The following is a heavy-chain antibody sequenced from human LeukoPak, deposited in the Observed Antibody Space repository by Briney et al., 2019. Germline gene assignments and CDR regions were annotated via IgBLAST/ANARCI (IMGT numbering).Heavy chain of an antibody. Sequence: PSETLSLTYTVSGASISSNYWSWLRQSPGKELEWIAYINNNGRINYNPSLKSRVTISADTSKNQFSLNVRSVTASDTAVYYCARGAGWYDYWGQGTQVTVFS. J-gene: IGHJ4*02. CDR3: ARGAGWYDY. D-gene: IGHD6-19*01. V-gene: IGHV4-59*08. CDR1: GASISSNY. CDR2: INNNGRI.